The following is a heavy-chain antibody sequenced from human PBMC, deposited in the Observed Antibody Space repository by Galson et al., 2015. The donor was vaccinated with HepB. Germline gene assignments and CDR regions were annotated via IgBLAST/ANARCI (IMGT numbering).Heavy chain of an antibody. CDR1: GFTFSNYG. CDR2: ISRSGDST. V-gene: IGHV3-23*01. CDR3: VQGSTAPAV. Sequence: SLRLSCAASGFTFSNYGMTWVRQAPGKGLEVVSSISRSGDSTDYADSAKGRFTISRDNSKNTQSLQMNSLTADDTAIYYCVQGSTAPAVWGKGTTVIVSS. D-gene: IGHD1-26*01. J-gene: IGHJ6*04.